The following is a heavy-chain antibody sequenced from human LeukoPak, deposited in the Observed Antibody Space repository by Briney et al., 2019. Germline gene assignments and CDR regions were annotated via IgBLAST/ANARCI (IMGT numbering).Heavy chain of an antibody. CDR3: ARVLWFGELSPDFDY. CDR1: GYTFTSYG. D-gene: IGHD3-10*01. J-gene: IGHJ4*02. V-gene: IGHV1-18*01. Sequence: ASVKVSCKASGYTFTSYGISWVRQAPGQGLEWMGWISAYNGNTNYAQKLQGRVTMTTDTSTSTAYMELRSLRSDDTAVYYCARVLWFGELSPDFDYWGQGTLVTVSS. CDR2: ISAYNGNT.